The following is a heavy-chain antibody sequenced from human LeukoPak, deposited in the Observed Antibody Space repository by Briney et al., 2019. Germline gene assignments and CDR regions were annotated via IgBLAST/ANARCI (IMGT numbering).Heavy chain of an antibody. Sequence: GGSLRPSCAASGFTFSSYAMNWVRQAPGKGLEWVSGISADGDYTYYADSVKGRFTISRDNSKNTLYLQMNSLRAADTALYYCAKERTTARGWFGEEDYWGQGTLVTVSS. D-gene: IGHD3-10*01. J-gene: IGHJ4*02. CDR3: AKERTTARGWFGEEDY. CDR2: ISADGDYT. V-gene: IGHV3-23*01. CDR1: GFTFSSYA.